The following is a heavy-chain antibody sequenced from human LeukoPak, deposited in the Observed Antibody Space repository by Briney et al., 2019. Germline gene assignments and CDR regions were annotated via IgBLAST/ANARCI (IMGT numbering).Heavy chain of an antibody. J-gene: IGHJ6*02. D-gene: IGHD2-2*01. CDR3: AREVVPAATPYYGMDV. Sequence: GRSLGLSCAASGFTFSSYAMHWVRQAPGKGLEWVAVISYHGSNKYYADSVKGRFTISRDNSKNTLSLQMNSLRPEDTAVYYCAREVVPAATPYYGMDVWGQGTTVTVSS. CDR2: ISYHGSNK. CDR1: GFTFSSYA. V-gene: IGHV3-30-3*01.